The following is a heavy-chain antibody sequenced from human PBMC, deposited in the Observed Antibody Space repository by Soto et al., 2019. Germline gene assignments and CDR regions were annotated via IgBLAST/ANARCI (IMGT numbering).Heavy chain of an antibody. Sequence: GGSLRLSCAASGFTFSSYGMHWVRQAPGKGLEWVAVISYDGSNKYYADSVKGRFTISRDNSKNTLYLQMNSLRAEDTAVYYCAKDLGSWYRVFQHWGQGTLVTVSS. CDR3: AKDLGSWYRVFQH. CDR2: ISYDGSNK. V-gene: IGHV3-30*18. CDR1: GFTFSSYG. J-gene: IGHJ1*01. D-gene: IGHD6-13*01.